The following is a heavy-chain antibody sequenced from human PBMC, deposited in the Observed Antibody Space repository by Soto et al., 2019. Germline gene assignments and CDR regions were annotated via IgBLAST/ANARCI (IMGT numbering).Heavy chain of an antibody. D-gene: IGHD2-21*02. Sequence: EVQLVESGGGLVKPGGSLRLSCAASGFTFSSYSMNWVRQAPGKGLEWVSSISSSSSYIYYADSVKGRFTISRDNAKNSLYLQMNSLRAEDTAVYYCASDDVRCGGDCYSDYWGQGTLVTVSS. CDR3: ASDDVRCGGDCYSDY. V-gene: IGHV3-21*01. CDR2: ISSSSSYI. CDR1: GFTFSSYS. J-gene: IGHJ4*02.